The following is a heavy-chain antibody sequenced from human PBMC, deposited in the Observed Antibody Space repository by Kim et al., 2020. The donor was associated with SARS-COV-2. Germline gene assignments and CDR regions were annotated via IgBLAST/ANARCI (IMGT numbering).Heavy chain of an antibody. D-gene: IGHD3-16*01. V-gene: IGHV3-30-3*01. CDR1: GFTFSSYA. CDR2: ISYDGSNK. J-gene: IGHJ6*01. Sequence: GGSLRLSCAASGFTFSSYAMHWVRQAPGKGLEWVAVISYDGSNKYYADSVKGRFTISRDNSKNTLYLQMNSLRAEDTAVYYCARNYALSPKVRSYYYGM. CDR3: ARNYALSPKVRSYYYGM.